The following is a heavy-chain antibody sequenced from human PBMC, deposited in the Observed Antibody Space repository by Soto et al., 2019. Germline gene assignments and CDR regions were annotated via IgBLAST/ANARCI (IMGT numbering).Heavy chain of an antibody. V-gene: IGHV3-15*01. Sequence: GGSLRLSCAASGFTFTNAWMSWVRQAPGKGLEWVGRIKSKTDGGTTNYAAPVKGRFTISRDDSKNTLYLQMNSLQTEDTAVYYCTTPHGRNAFDIWGQGTMVTVSS. J-gene: IGHJ3*02. CDR2: IKSKTDGGTT. CDR3: TTPHGRNAFDI. D-gene: IGHD2-8*01. CDR1: GFTFTNAW.